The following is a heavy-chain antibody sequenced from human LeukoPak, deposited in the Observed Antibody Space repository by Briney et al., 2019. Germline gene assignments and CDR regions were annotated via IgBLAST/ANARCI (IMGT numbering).Heavy chain of an antibody. CDR2: IIPNSGGT. V-gene: IGHV1-2*02. J-gene: IGHJ4*02. Sequence: VASVKVSCKASGGTFSSYAISWVRQAPGQGLEWMGRIIPNSGGTNYAQKFQGRVTMTRDTSISTAYMELSRLRSDDTAVYYCARVRQWLGPIDYWGQGTLVTVSS. CDR1: GGTFSSYA. D-gene: IGHD6-19*01. CDR3: ARVRQWLGPIDY.